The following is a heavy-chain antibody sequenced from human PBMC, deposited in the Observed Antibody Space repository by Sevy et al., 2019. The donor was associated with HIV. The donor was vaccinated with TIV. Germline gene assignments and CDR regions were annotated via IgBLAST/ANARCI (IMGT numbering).Heavy chain of an antibody. V-gene: IGHV5-51*01. J-gene: IGHJ5*02. CDR3: ARSIAAAQNWFDP. Sequence: GESLKISCKGSGYSFTSYWIGWVRQMPGKGLEWMGIIYPGDSDTRYGLSFQGQVTISAEKSISTAYLQWSSLKASDTAMYYCARSIAAAQNWFDPWGQGTLVTVSS. CDR2: IYPGDSDT. D-gene: IGHD6-13*01. CDR1: GYSFTSYW.